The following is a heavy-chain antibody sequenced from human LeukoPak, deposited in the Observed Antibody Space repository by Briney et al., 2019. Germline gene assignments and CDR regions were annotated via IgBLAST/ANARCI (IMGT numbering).Heavy chain of an antibody. J-gene: IGHJ3*02. CDR1: GFTFSSYG. CDR3: AKGTEWREPWVHDAFDI. Sequence: GGSLRLSCAASGFTFSSYGMHWVRQAPGKGLEWVGVISYDGSNKYYADSVKSRFTISRDNSKNTLYLQMNSLRAEDTAVYYCAKGTEWREPWVHDAFDIWGQGTMVTVSS. V-gene: IGHV3-30*18. CDR2: ISYDGSNK. D-gene: IGHD2-15*01.